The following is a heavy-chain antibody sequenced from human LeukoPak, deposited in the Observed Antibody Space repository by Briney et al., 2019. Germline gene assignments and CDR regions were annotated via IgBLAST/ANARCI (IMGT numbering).Heavy chain of an antibody. CDR3: ARVGSDSSGWRRFDY. Sequence: ASVKVSCKASGYTFTGYYMHWVRQAPGQGLEWMGWINPNSGGTNSAQKFQGRVTMTRDTSISTAYMELSRLTSDDTAVYYCARVGSDSSGWRRFDYWSQGTLVTVYS. CDR2: INPNSGGT. D-gene: IGHD6-19*01. V-gene: IGHV1-2*02. CDR1: GYTFTGYY. J-gene: IGHJ4*02.